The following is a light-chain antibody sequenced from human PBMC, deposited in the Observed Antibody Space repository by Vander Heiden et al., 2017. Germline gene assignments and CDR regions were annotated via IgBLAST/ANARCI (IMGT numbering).Light chain of an antibody. J-gene: IGLJ1*01. V-gene: IGLV3-25*03. CDR1: TLTKQY. CDR2: RDS. Sequence: SYELPPPTPMCVSPGQTARITCSGDTLTKQYAYWYQQKPGQAPVLVIYRDSERPSGIPERFSGSSSGTTVTLTISGVQAEDEADYYCQSADSSGNYLVFGTGTKVTVL. CDR3: QSADSSGNYLV.